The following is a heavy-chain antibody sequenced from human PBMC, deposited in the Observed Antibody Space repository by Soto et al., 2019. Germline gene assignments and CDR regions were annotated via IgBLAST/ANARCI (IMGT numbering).Heavy chain of an antibody. J-gene: IGHJ6*03. CDR1: GYTFTSYA. Sequence: GASVKVSCKASGYTFTSYAMHWVRQAPGQRLEWMGWINAGNGNTKYSQKFQGRVTITRDTSASTAYMELSSLRSEDTAVYYCARKVSYYYYMDVWGKGTTVTVSS. CDR2: INAGNGNT. CDR3: ARKVSYYYYMDV. V-gene: IGHV1-3*01.